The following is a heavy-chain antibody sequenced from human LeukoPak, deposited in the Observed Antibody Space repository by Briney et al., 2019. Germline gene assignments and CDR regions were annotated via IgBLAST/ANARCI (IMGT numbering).Heavy chain of an antibody. D-gene: IGHD3-3*01. CDR3: ARGLGLSWSGHNWFDP. J-gene: IGHJ5*02. V-gene: IGHV4-39*07. CDR2: INHSGST. CDR1: GGSVSSGSYY. Sequence: KSSETLSLTCTVSGGSVSSGSYYWSWIRQPPGKGLEWIGEINHSGSTNYNPSLKSRVTISVDTSKNQFSLKLSSVTAADTAVYYCARGLGLSWSGHNWFDPWGQGTLVTVSS.